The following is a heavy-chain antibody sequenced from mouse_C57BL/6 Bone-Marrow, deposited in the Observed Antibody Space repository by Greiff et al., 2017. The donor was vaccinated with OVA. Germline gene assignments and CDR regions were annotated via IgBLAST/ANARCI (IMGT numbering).Heavy chain of an antibody. Sequence: VQLQESGPGLVQPSQSLSITCTVSGFSLTSYGVHWVRQSPGKGLEWLGVIWSGGSTDYNAAFISRLSISKDNSKSQVFFKMNSLQADDTAIYYCARNPSYYYGSSYGAMDYWGQGTSVTVSS. CDR3: ARNPSYYYGSSYGAMDY. D-gene: IGHD1-1*01. CDR1: GFSLTSYG. V-gene: IGHV2-2*01. CDR2: IWSGGST. J-gene: IGHJ4*01.